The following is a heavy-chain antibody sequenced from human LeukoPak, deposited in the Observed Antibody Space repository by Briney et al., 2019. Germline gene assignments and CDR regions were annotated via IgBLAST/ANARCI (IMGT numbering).Heavy chain of an antibody. V-gene: IGHV2-5*01. CDR2: IYWNDDK. CDR3: ARIRYYYDSSGYYFWFDP. J-gene: IGHJ5*02. CDR1: GFSLSTSGVG. Sequence: SGPTLVNPTQTLTLTCTFSGFSLSTSGVGVGWIRQPPGKALEWLALIYWNDDKRYSPSLKSRLTITKDTSKNQVVLTMTNMDPVDTATYYCARIRYYYDSSGYYFWFDPWGQGTLVTVSS. D-gene: IGHD3-22*01.